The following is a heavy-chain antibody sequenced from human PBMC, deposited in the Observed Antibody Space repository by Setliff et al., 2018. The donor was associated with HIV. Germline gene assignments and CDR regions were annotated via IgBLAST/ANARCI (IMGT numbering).Heavy chain of an antibody. CDR2: LYDTGRT. CDR1: GGSVIKDNFY. V-gene: IGHV4-39*01. J-gene: IGHJ6*03. D-gene: IGHD5-12*01. CDR3: VNSGYDGDYSYYYMDV. Sequence: SETLSLTCSVSGGSVIKDNFYWGWIRQAPAKGLEWIGTLYDTGRTYYNPPLKSRVSIFVDTTKNEFSLNLRSVTAADTAVYFCVNSGYDGDYSYYYMDVWGKGTTVTVSS.